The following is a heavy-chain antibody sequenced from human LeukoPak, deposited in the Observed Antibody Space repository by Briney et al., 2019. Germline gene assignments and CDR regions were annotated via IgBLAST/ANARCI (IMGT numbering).Heavy chain of an antibody. Sequence: PSETLSLTCAVSGVSISNYYLNWIRQPPGKGLEWIGYINYSGSTNYNPSLKSRVTISIDTSKNQFSLKLSSVTAADTAVYYCARDYSTSYYYYGMDVWGQGTTVTVSS. CDR1: GVSISNYY. CDR2: INYSGST. V-gene: IGHV4-59*01. J-gene: IGHJ6*02. CDR3: ARDYSTSYYYYGMDV. D-gene: IGHD5/OR15-5a*01.